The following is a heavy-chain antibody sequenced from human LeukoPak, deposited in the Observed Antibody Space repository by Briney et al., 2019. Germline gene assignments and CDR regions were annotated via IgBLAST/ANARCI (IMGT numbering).Heavy chain of an antibody. CDR1: GGSISSSSYY. J-gene: IGHJ5*02. CDR2: IYYSGST. Sequence: PSEILSLTCTVSGGSISSSSYYWGWIRQPPGKGLEWIGSIYYSGSTYYNPSLKSRVTISVDTSKNQFSLKLSSVTAADTAVYYCARHYYDILTGYDGWFDPWGQGTLVTVSS. V-gene: IGHV4-39*01. CDR3: ARHYYDILTGYDGWFDP. D-gene: IGHD3-9*01.